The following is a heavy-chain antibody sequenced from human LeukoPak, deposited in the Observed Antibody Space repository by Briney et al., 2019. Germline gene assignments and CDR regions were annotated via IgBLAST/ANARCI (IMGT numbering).Heavy chain of an antibody. CDR1: GYTFTGYY. J-gene: IGHJ4*02. V-gene: IGHV1-2*02. D-gene: IGHD2-15*01. CDR3: ARDVCSGGSCYSVTFDY. Sequence: ASVKVSCKASGYTFTGYYMHWVRQAPGQGLEWMGWIKPNSGGTNYAQKFQGRVTMTRDTSISTAYMELSRLRSDDTAVYYCARDVCSGGSCYSVTFDYWGQGTLVTVSS. CDR2: IKPNSGGT.